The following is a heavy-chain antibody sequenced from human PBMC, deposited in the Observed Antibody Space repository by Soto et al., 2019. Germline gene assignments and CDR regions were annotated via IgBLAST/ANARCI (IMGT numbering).Heavy chain of an antibody. CDR3: SRSLDS. CDR1: GFTFSNFW. J-gene: IGHJ4*02. V-gene: IGHV3-7*01. Sequence: SGGSLRLSCAASGFTFSNFWMDWVRQAPGKGLEWVANISPDGSEKHYVDSVEGRFTISRDNAKNSLYLQMSSLTAEDSALYYCSRSLDSWGQGTRVTVSS. CDR2: ISPDGSEK.